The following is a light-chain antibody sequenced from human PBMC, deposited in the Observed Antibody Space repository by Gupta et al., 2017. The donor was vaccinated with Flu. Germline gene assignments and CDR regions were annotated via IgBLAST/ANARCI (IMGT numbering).Light chain of an antibody. CDR2: DVN. V-gene: IGLV2-11*03. J-gene: IGLJ1*01. Sequence: SVAISCTGTSSDVGGFNYVFWYQQHPGKAPKVMIYDVNKRPAGVPGRFSGSKSGNTASLTISGLQADEEADYYCCSYAGSNTYVFGTGTKVTVL. CDR1: SSDVGGFNY. CDR3: CSYAGSNTYV.